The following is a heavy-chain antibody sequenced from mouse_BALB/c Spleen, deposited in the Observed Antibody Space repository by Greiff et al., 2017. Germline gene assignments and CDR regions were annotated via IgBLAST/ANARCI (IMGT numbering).Heavy chain of an antibody. CDR2: INPSTGYT. CDR1: GYTFTSYW. J-gene: IGHJ2*01. Sequence: VQLQQSGAELAKPGASVKMSCKASGYTFTSYWMHWVKQRPGQGLEWIGYINPSTGYTEYNQKFKDKATLTADKSSSTAYMQLSSLTSEDSAVYYCARLIGWLLHFDYWSQGTTLTVSS. V-gene: IGHV1-7*01. D-gene: IGHD2-3*01. CDR3: ARLIGWLLHFDY.